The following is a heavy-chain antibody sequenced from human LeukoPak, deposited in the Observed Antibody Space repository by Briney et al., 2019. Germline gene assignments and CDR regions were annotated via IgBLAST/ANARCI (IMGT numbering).Heavy chain of an antibody. CDR3: SRRDYSSGWYVDY. CDR2: IYPGDSDA. CDR1: GYSFSNYW. J-gene: IGHJ4*02. V-gene: IGHV5-51*01. D-gene: IGHD6-19*01. Sequence: GESLKISCKGSGYSFSNYWIAWVRQMPEKGVELMGIIYPGDSDARYSPSFQGQVTISADKSISTAFLQWTSLTASDTAMYYCSRRDYSSGWYVDYWGQGTLVTVSS.